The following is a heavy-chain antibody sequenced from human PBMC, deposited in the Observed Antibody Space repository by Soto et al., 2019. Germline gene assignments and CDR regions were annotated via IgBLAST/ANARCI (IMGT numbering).Heavy chain of an antibody. Sequence: ASVKVSCKTSGYTFTAYYMHWVRQAPGQGLEWMGWINPNSGDRNYTQKFQGWVTMTRDTSISTAYMELSRLRSDDTAVYYCAREAIVGTRDFDYWGQGTLVTVSS. CDR3: AREAIVGTRDFDY. J-gene: IGHJ4*02. V-gene: IGHV1-2*04. D-gene: IGHD1-26*01. CDR2: INPNSGDR. CDR1: GYTFTAYY.